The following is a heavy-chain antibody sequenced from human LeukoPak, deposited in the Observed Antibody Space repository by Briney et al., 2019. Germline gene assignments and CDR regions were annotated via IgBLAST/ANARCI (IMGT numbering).Heavy chain of an antibody. D-gene: IGHD1-7*01. J-gene: IGHJ4*02. CDR2: IIPILGIA. CDR3: AGALRAPGQLELHFDY. Sequence: SVKVSCKASGGTFSSYTISWVRQAPGQGLEWMGRIIPILGIANYAQKFQGRITITADKSTSTAYMELSSLRSEDTAVYYCAGALRAPGQLELHFDYWGQGTLVTVSS. CDR1: GGTFSSYT. V-gene: IGHV1-69*02.